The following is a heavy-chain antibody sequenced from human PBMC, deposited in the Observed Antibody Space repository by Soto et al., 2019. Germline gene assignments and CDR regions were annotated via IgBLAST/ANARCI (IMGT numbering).Heavy chain of an antibody. CDR1: GYTFTSYY. J-gene: IGHJ6*02. CDR2: INPSGGST. D-gene: IGHD6-6*01. CDR3: ARTHRLPYSSSSIFLEGGMDV. Sequence: QVQLVQSGAEVKKPGASVKVSCKASGYTFTSYYMHWVRQAPGQGLEWMGIINPSGGSTSYAQKFQCRVTMTRDTSTSTVYMELSSLRSEDTAVYYCARTHRLPYSSSSIFLEGGMDVWGQGTTVTVSS. V-gene: IGHV1-46*01.